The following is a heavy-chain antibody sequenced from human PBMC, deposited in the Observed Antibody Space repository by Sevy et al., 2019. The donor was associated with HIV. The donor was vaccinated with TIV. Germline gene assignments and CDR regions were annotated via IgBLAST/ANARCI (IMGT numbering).Heavy chain of an antibody. Sequence: SETLSLTYTVSGGSISSYYWSWIRQPPGKGLEWIGYIYYSGSTNYNPSLKSRVTISVDTSKNQFSLKLSSVTAADTAVYYCARAVRGWLQPFDYWGQGTLVTVSS. J-gene: IGHJ4*02. CDR3: ARAVRGWLQPFDY. CDR2: IYYSGST. V-gene: IGHV4-59*01. D-gene: IGHD3-10*01. CDR1: GGSISSYY.